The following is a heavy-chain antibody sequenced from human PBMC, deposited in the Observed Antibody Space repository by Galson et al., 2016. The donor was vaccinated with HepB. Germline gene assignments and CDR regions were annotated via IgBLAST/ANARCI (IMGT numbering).Heavy chain of an antibody. J-gene: IGHJ4*02. CDR2: ISAYNGNT. D-gene: IGHD2-2*01. CDR3: VAMDCSSTSCTLDS. Sequence: SVKVSCKASGCTFTSYGISWVRQAPGQGLEWMGWISAYNGNTNYAQKFQDRVTMTEDTSADTAYMDLRSLRSDDTAVYYCVAMDCSSTSCTLDSWGQGT. CDR1: GCTFTSYG. V-gene: IGHV1-18*01.